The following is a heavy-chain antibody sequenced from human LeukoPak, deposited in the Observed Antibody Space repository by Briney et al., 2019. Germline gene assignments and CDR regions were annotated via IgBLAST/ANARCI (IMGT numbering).Heavy chain of an antibody. D-gene: IGHD3-16*01. Sequence: SETLSLTCTVSGGSISSYYWSWIRQPPGKGLEWIGYIYYSGSTNYNPSLKSRVTISVDTSKNQFSLKLSSVTAADTAVYYCARKQGGFDYWGQGTLVTVSS. CDR2: IYYSGST. V-gene: IGHV4-59*08. J-gene: IGHJ4*02. CDR3: ARKQGGFDY. CDR1: GGSISSYY.